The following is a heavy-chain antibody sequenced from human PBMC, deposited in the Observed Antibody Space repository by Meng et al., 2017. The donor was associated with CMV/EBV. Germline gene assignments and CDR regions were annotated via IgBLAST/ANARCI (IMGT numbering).Heavy chain of an antibody. Sequence: SETLSLTCTVSGGSIDNSYWSWIRQPPGKGLEWIGFITSTGNTKYNPSLERRVTISVDTSKSHFSLQLSSVTAADTALYYCASSSGVATSPFWFDPWGQGTLVTVSS. D-gene: IGHD3-16*01. CDR2: ITSTGNT. CDR1: GGSIDNSY. V-gene: IGHV4-59*01. J-gene: IGHJ5*02. CDR3: ASSSGVATSPFWFDP.